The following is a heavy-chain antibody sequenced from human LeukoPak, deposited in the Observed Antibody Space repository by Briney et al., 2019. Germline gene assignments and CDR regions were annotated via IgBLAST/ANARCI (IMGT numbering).Heavy chain of an antibody. J-gene: IGHJ4*02. D-gene: IGHD3-22*01. CDR2: IYYSGST. CDR3: AREDSSGYLGY. V-gene: IGHV4-59*01. CDR1: GGSISNYY. Sequence: PSETLSLTCAVSGGSISNYYWWWIRQPPGKGLEWIGYIYYSGSTNYNPSLKSRVTISVDTSKNQFSLKLTSLTAADTAVYYCAREDSSGYLGYWGQGTLVTVSS.